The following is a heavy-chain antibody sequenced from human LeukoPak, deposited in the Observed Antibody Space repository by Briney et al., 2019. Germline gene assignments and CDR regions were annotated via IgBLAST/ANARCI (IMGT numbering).Heavy chain of an antibody. J-gene: IGHJ5*02. CDR2: MNPNSGNT. CDR3: ARDPYYDSSGYYP. CDR1: GYTFTSYD. D-gene: IGHD3-22*01. V-gene: IGHV1-8*01. Sequence: ASVKVSCKASGYTFTSYDINWVRQATGQGLEWMGWMNPNSGNTGYAQKFQGRVTITTDESTSTAYMELSSLRSEDTAVYYCARDPYYDSSGYYPWGQGTLVTVSS.